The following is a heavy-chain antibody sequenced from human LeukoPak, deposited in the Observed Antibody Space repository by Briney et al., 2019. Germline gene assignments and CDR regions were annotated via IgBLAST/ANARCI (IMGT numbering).Heavy chain of an antibody. J-gene: IGHJ4*02. CDR1: GFPLSSYG. D-gene: IGHD3-10*01. CDR3: VSLGTNYYGLR. Sequence: PGGSLRLSCAASGFPLSSYGMHWVRQAPGKGLEWVAVIWYDGSNKYYADSVKGRFTISRDNSKNTLYLEMNSLRAEDTAVYYCVSLGTNYYGLRWGQGALVTVSS. V-gene: IGHV3-33*01. CDR2: IWYDGSNK.